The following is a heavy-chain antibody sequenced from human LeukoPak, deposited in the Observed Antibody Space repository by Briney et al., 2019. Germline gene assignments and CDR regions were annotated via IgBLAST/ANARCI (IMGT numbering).Heavy chain of an antibody. CDR3: ARGSRAMGFGELLPDY. CDR1: GGSISGYY. D-gene: IGHD3-10*01. J-gene: IGHJ4*02. Sequence: PSETLSLTCTVSGGSISGYYWSWIRQPPGKGLEWIGYIYYSGSTNYNPSLKSRVTISVDTSKNQLSLKLSSVTAADTAVYYCARGSRAMGFGELLPDYWGQGTLVTVSS. V-gene: IGHV4-59*01. CDR2: IYYSGST.